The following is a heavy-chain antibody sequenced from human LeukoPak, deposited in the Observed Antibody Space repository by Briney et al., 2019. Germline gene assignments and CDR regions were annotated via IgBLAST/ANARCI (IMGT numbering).Heavy chain of an antibody. J-gene: IGHJ4*02. CDR1: GGTFSSYA. CDR3: ARDGALGYCSGGSCYSGFDY. Sequence: SVKVSCTASGGTFSSYAISWVRQAPGQGLEWMGGIIPIFGTANYAQKFQGRVTITADESTSTAYMELSSLRSEDTAVYYCARDGALGYCSGGSCYSGFDYWGQGTLVTVSS. D-gene: IGHD2-15*01. CDR2: IIPIFGTA. V-gene: IGHV1-69*01.